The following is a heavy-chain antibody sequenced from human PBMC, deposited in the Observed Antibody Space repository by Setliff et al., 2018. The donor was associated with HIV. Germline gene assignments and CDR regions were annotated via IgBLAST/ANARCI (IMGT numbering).Heavy chain of an antibody. D-gene: IGHD4-17*01. J-gene: IGHJ4*02. CDR2: MNPNSGNT. CDR1: GYTFTNYD. Sequence: ASVKVSCKASGYTFTNYDINWVRQATGQGLEWVGWMNPNSGNTGHAQKFQGRVTMTRNTSRNTAYMELRSLRSEDTAMYYCAKAVPDYGDYYFDYWGQGTLVTV. CDR3: AKAVPDYGDYYFDY. V-gene: IGHV1-8*02.